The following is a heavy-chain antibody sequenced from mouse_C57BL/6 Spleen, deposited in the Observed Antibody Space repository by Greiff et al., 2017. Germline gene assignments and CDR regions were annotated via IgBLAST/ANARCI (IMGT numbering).Heavy chain of an antibody. CDR2: IYPSDSGT. CDR3: ARGYCYGSSSWFAG. CDR1: GYTFTSYW. Sequence: VQLQQPGAELVKPGSSVKLSCKASGYTFTSYWMDWVKQRPGQGLEWIGNIYPSDSGTHYNQQFKDKATLTVDKSSSPAYMQLRRLTSEDSAVYYGARGYCYGSSSWFAGGGKGTLVTVSA. D-gene: IGHD1-1*01. J-gene: IGHJ3*01. V-gene: IGHV1-61*01.